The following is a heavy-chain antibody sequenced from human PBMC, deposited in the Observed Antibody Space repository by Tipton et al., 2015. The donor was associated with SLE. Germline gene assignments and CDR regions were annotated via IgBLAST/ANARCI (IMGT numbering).Heavy chain of an antibody. V-gene: IGHV3-64*02. D-gene: IGHD3-3*01. CDR1: GFTFSSYG. Sequence: GSLRLSCAASGFTFSSYGMHWVRQAPGRGLEYVSTISSDGSGTYYGDSVKGRFTISRDNFKNTLYLQMGSLRAEDMAVYYCGREYINYDFWSGHFYYYYYGLDVWGQGTTVTVSS. CDR3: GREYINYDFWSGHFYYYYYGLDV. J-gene: IGHJ6*02. CDR2: ISSDGSGT.